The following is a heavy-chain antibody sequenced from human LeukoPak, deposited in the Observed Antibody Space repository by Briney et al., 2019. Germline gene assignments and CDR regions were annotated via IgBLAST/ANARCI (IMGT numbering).Heavy chain of an antibody. CDR2: IYTSGST. CDR1: DLSISSVGDH. CDR3: ALEGDY. Sequence: SQTLALTCTVSDLSISSVGDHWSWSGQPTAKGLEWIGRIYTSGSTNYNPSLKSRVTISVDTSKNQFSLKLSSVTAADTAVYYCALEGDYWGQGTLVTVSS. J-gene: IGHJ4*02. V-gene: IGHV4-61*02.